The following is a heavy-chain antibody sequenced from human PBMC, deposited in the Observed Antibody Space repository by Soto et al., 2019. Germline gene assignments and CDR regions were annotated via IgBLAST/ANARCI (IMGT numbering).Heavy chain of an antibody. CDR1: GFTFSSYA. D-gene: IGHD6-13*01. V-gene: IGHV3-30-3*01. CDR2: ISYDGSNK. J-gene: IGHJ6*02. CDR3: ARALTQGSSSWYSFALYYYGMDV. Sequence: PGGSLRLSCAASGFTFSSYAMHWVRQAPGKGLEWVAVISYDGSNKYYADSVKGRFTISRDNSKNTLYLQMNSLRAEDTAVYYCARALTQGSSSWYSFALYYYGMDVWGQGTTVTVSS.